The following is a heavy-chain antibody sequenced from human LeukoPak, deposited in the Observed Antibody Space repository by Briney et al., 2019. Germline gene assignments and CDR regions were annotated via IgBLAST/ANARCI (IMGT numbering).Heavy chain of an antibody. Sequence: GGSLRLSCAPSGFTFSSYEMNWVRQAPGKGLEWVSYICSSGSTIYYADSVKGPFTISRDNAKNALYLQMNRLRAEDTAVYYCVRDPGYSSSWPLFDPWGQGTLVTVSS. CDR2: ICSSGSTI. V-gene: IGHV3-48*03. D-gene: IGHD6-13*01. CDR1: GFTFSSYE. J-gene: IGHJ5*02. CDR3: VRDPGYSSSWPLFDP.